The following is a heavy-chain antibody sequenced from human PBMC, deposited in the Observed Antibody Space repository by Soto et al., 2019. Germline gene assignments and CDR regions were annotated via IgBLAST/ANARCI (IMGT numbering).Heavy chain of an antibody. V-gene: IGHV4-39*01. CDR3: ARHDYGDYVDF. CDR1: GVSINSSFYY. J-gene: IGHJ4*01. D-gene: IGHD4-17*01. Sequence: SETLSLTCTVSGVSINSSFYYWGWIRQPAGKGLEWIGSIYHSGSNYYNPSLGGRLSISIDTSKSQFSLKLRSVTAADTAVYQCARHDYGDYVDFWGHGIMVT. CDR2: IYHSGSN.